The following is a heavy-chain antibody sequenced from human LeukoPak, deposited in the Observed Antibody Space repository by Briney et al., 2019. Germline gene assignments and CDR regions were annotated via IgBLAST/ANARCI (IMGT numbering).Heavy chain of an antibody. V-gene: IGHV3-7*01. J-gene: IGHJ6*03. CDR3: AGDQVYAFWSGRFDYYYYYMDV. CDR2: IKQEESEK. CDR1: GFTFSSYW. Sequence: GGSLRLSCAASGFTFSSYWMSWVRQAPGKGLEWVANIKQEESEKYYVDSVKGRFTISRDNAKNSLYLQMNSLRAEDTAVYYCAGDQVYAFWSGRFDYYYYYMDVWGKGTTVTVSS. D-gene: IGHD3-3*01.